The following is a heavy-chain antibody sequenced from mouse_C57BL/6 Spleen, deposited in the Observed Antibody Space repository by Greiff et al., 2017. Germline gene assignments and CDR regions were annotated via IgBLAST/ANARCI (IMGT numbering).Heavy chain of an antibody. J-gene: IGHJ3*01. CDR2: IDPEDGDT. V-gene: IGHV14-1*01. CDR3: TSICYDYDGDAY. D-gene: IGHD2-4*01. Sequence: VQLQQSGAELVRPGASVKLSCTASGFNIKDYYMHWVKQRPEQGLEWIGRIDPEDGDTEYAPKFQGKATMSADTSSNTAYLQLSSLTSEDTAVYYCTSICYDYDGDAYWGQGTLVTVSA. CDR1: GFNIKDYY.